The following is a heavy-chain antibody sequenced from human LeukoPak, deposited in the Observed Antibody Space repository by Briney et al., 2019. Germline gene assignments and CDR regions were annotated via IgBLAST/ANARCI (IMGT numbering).Heavy chain of an antibody. CDR2: IYYSGST. Sequence: PSETLSLTCTVSGGSISSYYWSWIRQPPGKGLEWIGYIYYSGSTNYNPSLKSRVTISVDTSKNQFSLKLSSVTAADTAVYSCARGLVRGEFDPWGQGTLVTVSS. D-gene: IGHD3-10*01. J-gene: IGHJ5*02. V-gene: IGHV4-59*01. CDR3: ARGLVRGEFDP. CDR1: GGSISSYY.